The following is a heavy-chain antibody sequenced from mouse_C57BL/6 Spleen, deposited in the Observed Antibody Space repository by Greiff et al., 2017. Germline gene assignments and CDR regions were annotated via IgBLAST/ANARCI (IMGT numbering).Heavy chain of an antibody. D-gene: IGHD1-1*01. CDR2: ISDGGSYT. CDR1: GFTFSSYA. J-gene: IGHJ1*03. CDR3: ARDPYGSSPNWYFDV. V-gene: IGHV5-4*01. Sequence: EVKVEESGGGLVKPGGSLKLSCAASGFTFSSYAMSWVRQTPEKRLEWVATISDGGSYTYYPDNVKGRFTISRDNAKNNLYLQMSHLKSEDTAMYYCARDPYGSSPNWYFDVWGTGTTVTVSS.